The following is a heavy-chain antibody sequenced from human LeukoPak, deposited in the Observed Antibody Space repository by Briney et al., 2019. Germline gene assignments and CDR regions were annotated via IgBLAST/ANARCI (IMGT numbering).Heavy chain of an antibody. V-gene: IGHV5-51*01. CDR2: IYPGDSDT. Sequence: GESLKISCKGSRYRFTTYWNGWVRQVPGKGLEWMGIIYPGDSDTRYSPSFQGQVTTSADKSISTAYLQWSSLKASDTAMYYCARLGTGYSSSSAYWGQGTLVTVSS. CDR3: ARLGTGYSSSSAY. D-gene: IGHD6-6*01. CDR1: RYRFTTYW. J-gene: IGHJ4*02.